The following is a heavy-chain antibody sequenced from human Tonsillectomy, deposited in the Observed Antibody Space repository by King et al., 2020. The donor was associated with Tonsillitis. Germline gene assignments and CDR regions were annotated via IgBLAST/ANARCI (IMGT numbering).Heavy chain of an antibody. CDR2: IRSNTGYT. D-gene: IGHD2-21*02. J-gene: IGHJ3*02. CDR3: ARCMVVTATSGDDAFDI. CDR1: GFIFSDYY. V-gene: IGHV3-11*06. Sequence: VQLVESGGGLVKPGGSLRLSCAASGFIFSDYYMSWIRQAPGKGLEWVAYIRSNTGYTNYADSVKGRFTISRDNAKNSLYLQMNSLRAEDTAVYYCARCMVVTATSGDDAFDIGGQGTMVTVSS.